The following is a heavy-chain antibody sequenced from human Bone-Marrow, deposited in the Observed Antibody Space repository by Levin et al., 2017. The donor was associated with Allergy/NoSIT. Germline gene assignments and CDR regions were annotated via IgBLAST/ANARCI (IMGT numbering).Heavy chain of an antibody. CDR3: ARGAAHYSSSGYYMGGYYYLDV. CDR1: GGSFSGYY. J-gene: IGHJ6*03. CDR2: INSSGSV. V-gene: IGHV4-34*01. Sequence: PSETLSLTCGVSGGSFSGYYWSWIRQPPGKGLEWLGEINSSGSVKSNPSLKSRVTIAVHTSKNQVSLKLTSVTAADTAVYYCARGAAHYSSSGYYMGGYYYLDVWDNGTTVTVSS. D-gene: IGHD3-3*01.